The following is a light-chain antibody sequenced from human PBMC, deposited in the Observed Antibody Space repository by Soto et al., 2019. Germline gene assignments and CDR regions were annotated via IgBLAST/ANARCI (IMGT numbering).Light chain of an antibody. Sequence: QLVLTQSPSASASLGASVKLTCTLSSGHSNYAIAWHQQQPAKGPRYLMKLNSDGSHSKGHGIPDRFSGSSSGAERYLTISSLQSEDEADYYCQTWGTGIQVFGGGTKLTVL. CDR1: SGHSNYA. V-gene: IGLV4-69*01. CDR2: LNSDGSH. J-gene: IGLJ2*01. CDR3: QTWGTGIQV.